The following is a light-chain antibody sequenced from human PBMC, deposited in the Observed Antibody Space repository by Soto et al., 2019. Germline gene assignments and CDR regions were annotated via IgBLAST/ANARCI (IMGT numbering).Light chain of an antibody. J-gene: IGKJ5*01. CDR1: QDVNNS. V-gene: IGKV1-33*01. CDR2: DVS. Sequence: DIQMTQSPSSLSASVGDRVTITCQARQDVNNSLNWYQQKPRKAPNLLIYDVSNLGTEVQSRFSGSGSCTEFNLTISRLQPDDIGTYYCQQYHKVPVTFGQGTRLEIK. CDR3: QQYHKVPVT.